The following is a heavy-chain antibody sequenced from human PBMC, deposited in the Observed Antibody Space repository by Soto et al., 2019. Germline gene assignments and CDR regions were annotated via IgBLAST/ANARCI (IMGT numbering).Heavy chain of an antibody. D-gene: IGHD2-2*01. CDR2: IYHSGST. J-gene: IGHJ4*02. CDR1: GGSINSRYW. CDR3: ARGRLVPAVNFDY. Sequence: PSETLSLTCAVSGGSINSRYWWSWVRQSPGKGLEWIGEIYHSGSTNYNPSLKSRVTISVDKSKNQFSLNLSSVTAADTAVYYCARGRLVPAVNFDYWGQGALVTVSS. V-gene: IGHV4-4*02.